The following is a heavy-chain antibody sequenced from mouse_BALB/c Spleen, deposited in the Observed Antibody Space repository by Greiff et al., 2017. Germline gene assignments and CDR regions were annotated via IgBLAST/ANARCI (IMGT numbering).Heavy chain of an antibody. J-gene: IGHJ4*01. V-gene: IGHV7-3*02. D-gene: IGHD2-1*01. Sequence: EVKVVESGGGLVQPGGSLRLSCATSGFTFTDYYMSWVRQPPGKALEWLGFIRNKANGYTTEYSASVKGRFTISRDNSQSILYLQMNTLRAEDSATYYCARDAPSIYYGNPYYAMDYWGQGTSVTVSS. CDR1: GFTFTDYY. CDR3: ARDAPSIYYGNPYYAMDY. CDR2: IRNKANGYTT.